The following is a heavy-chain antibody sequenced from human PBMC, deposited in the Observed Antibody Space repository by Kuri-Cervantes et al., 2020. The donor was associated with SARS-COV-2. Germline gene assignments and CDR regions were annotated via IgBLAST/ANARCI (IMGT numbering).Heavy chain of an antibody. V-gene: IGHV3-74*01. Sequence: ETLSLTCAASGFSFSSYWMHWVRQAPGKGLVWVSRISGDGSSTSYADSVKGRFTISRDNAKNTLYVQMNSLRAEDTAVYYCARESGSYAFDIWGQGTMVTVSS. J-gene: IGHJ3*02. CDR3: ARESGSYAFDI. D-gene: IGHD1-26*01. CDR1: GFSFSSYW. CDR2: ISGDGSST.